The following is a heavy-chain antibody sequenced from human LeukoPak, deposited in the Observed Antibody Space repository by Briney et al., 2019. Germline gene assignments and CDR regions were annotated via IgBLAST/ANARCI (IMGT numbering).Heavy chain of an antibody. CDR2: IRGSGDRT. Sequence: GGSLRLSCAASGFTFSSYAMSWVRQAPGKGLEWVSAIRGSGDRTHYADSVKGRFTISRDNAKNSLYLQLNSLRAEDTAVYYCARDYAWDSYGLVLDSWGQGALVTVSS. J-gene: IGHJ4*02. CDR3: ARDYAWDSYGLVLDS. D-gene: IGHD3-16*02. CDR1: GFTFSSYA. V-gene: IGHV3-23*01.